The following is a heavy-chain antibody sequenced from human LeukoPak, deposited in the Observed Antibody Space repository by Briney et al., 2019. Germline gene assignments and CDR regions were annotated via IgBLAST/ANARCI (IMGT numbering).Heavy chain of an antibody. D-gene: IGHD2-15*01. CDR1: GGSITSYY. Sequence: SETLSLTCTVSGGSITSYYWSWIRQPPGKGLEWIGYIYYTGSTNYNPSLKSRVTISVDTSKNQFSLNLSSVSAADTAVYYCARVVVAAGSNWFDSWGQGTLVTVSS. J-gene: IGHJ5*01. CDR2: IYYTGST. CDR3: ARVVVAAGSNWFDS. V-gene: IGHV4-59*01.